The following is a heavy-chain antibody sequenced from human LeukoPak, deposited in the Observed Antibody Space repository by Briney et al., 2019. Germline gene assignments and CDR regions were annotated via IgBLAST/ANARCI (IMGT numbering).Heavy chain of an antibody. CDR2: MNPNSGDT. CDR3: ASNPPNTGDFYY. J-gene: IGHJ4*02. Sequence: ASVKVSCKASGYTFTSYDINWVRQATGRGLEWMGWMNPNSGDTGYAQKFQGRVSMTRDIFKSTAYMELSSLRSEDTAIYYCASNPPNTGDFYYWGLGTLVTVSS. CDR1: GYTFTSYD. V-gene: IGHV1-8*01. D-gene: IGHD1-1*01.